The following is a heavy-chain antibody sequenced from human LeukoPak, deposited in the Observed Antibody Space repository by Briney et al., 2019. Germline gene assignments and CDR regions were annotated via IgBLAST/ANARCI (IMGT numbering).Heavy chain of an antibody. J-gene: IGHJ3*02. CDR3: ARGGRYYDSSGYYPDAFDI. Sequence: SQTLSLTCAVSGGSISSGGYSWSWIRQPPGKGLEWIGYIYHSGSTYYNPSLKSRVTISVDRSKNQFSLKLSSVTAADTAVYYCARGGRYYDSSGYYPDAFDIWGQGTMVTVSS. D-gene: IGHD3-22*01. V-gene: IGHV4-30-2*01. CDR2: IYHSGST. CDR1: GGSISSGGYS.